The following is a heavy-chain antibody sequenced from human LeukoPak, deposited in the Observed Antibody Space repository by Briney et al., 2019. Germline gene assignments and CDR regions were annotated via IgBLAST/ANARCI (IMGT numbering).Heavy chain of an antibody. D-gene: IGHD2-21*01. J-gene: IGHJ6*03. V-gene: IGHV4-38-2*02. CDR3: ARDCEFDYYYYMDV. CDR1: GYSISSGYY. Sequence: SETLSLTCTVSGYSISSGYYWGWIRQPPGKGLEWIGSIYHSGSTYYNPSLKSRVTISVDRSKNQFSLKLSSVTAADTAVYYCARDCEFDYYYYMDVWGKGTTVTVSS. CDR2: IYHSGST.